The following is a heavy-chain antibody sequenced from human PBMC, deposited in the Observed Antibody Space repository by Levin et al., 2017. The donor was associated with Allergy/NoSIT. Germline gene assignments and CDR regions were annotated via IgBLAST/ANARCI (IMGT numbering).Heavy chain of an antibody. V-gene: IGHV1-18*01. CDR1: GYNFRNFG. CDR3: ARGEHPHYYYFGMDV. Sequence: ASVKVSCKTSGYNFRNFGLCWVRQAPGQGLEWLGWISGYNGNTNYAPSLQGRVTMTTDPSTNTAYFELRSLRSDDTAVYYCARGEHPHYYYFGMDVWGQGTTVTVSS. CDR2: ISGYNGNT. D-gene: IGHD1-26*01. J-gene: IGHJ6*02.